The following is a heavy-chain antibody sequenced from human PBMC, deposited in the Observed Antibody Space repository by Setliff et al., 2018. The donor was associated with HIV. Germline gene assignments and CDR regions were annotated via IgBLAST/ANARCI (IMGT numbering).Heavy chain of an antibody. CDR2: IYYSGST. Sequence: ASETLSLTCTVSDGSFSSDYWTWIRQTPGKGLEWIGYIYYSGSTKYNTSLTSRVTISVDTSKNHFSLKLTSVTAADTAVYYCARAEMATIVAFDIWGQGTMVTVSS. CDR1: DGSFSSDY. J-gene: IGHJ3*02. D-gene: IGHD5-12*01. V-gene: IGHV4-59*01. CDR3: ARAEMATIVAFDI.